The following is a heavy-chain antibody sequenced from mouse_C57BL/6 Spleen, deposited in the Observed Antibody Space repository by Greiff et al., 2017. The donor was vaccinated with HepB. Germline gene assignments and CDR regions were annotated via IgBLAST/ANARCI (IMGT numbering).Heavy chain of an antibody. V-gene: IGHV1-80*01. D-gene: IGHD3-2*02. J-gene: IGHJ3*01. CDR3: ARGEDSSGPFAY. Sequence: VQLQQSGAELVKPGASVKISCKASGYAFSSYWMNWVKQRPGKGLEWIGQIYPGDGDTNYNGKFKGKATLTADKSSSTAYMQLSSLTSEDSAVYFCARGEDSSGPFAYWGQGTLVTVSA. CDR2: IYPGDGDT. CDR1: GYAFSSYW.